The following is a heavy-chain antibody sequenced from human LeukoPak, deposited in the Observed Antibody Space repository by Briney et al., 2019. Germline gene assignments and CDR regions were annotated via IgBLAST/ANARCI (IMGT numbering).Heavy chain of an antibody. CDR3: AKLVPTGIAAANLYYFDY. CDR1: GFTFSSYA. CDR2: ISVSGGST. D-gene: IGHD6-13*01. Sequence: GGSLRLSCAASGFTFSSYAVSWVRQAPGKGLAWVSAISVSGGSTQYADSVKGRFIISRDNSKNTLYLQMNSLRAEDTAVYYCAKLVPTGIAAANLYYFDYWGQGTLVTVSS. V-gene: IGHV3-23*01. J-gene: IGHJ4*02.